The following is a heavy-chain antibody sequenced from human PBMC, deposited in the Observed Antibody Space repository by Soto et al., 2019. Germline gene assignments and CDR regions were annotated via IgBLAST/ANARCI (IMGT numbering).Heavy chain of an antibody. V-gene: IGHV1-2*02. CDR3: ATDKVAFDM. D-gene: IGHD3-9*01. J-gene: IGHJ3*02. Sequence: ASVKVSCRASGYIFTGYYIQWVRQAPGQGLEWMGWINTKTGGTKYAQKFQGRVTMTRDTSINTAYMEVSRLRSDDTAVYYCATDKVAFDMWGQGTMVTVSS. CDR1: GYIFTGYY. CDR2: INTKTGGT.